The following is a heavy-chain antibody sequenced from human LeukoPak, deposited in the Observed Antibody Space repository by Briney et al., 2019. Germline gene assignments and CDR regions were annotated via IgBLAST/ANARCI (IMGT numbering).Heavy chain of an antibody. V-gene: IGHV1-8*01. CDR1: GYTFTSYD. CDR2: MNPNSGNT. J-gene: IGHJ3*02. D-gene: IGHD3-3*01. Sequence: ASVKVSCKASGYTFTSYDINWVRQATGQGLEWMRWMNPNSGNTGYAQKFQGRVTMTRNTSISTAYMELSSLRSEDTAVYYCARGGYYDFWSGYSPDAFDIWGQGTMVTVSS. CDR3: ARGGYYDFWSGYSPDAFDI.